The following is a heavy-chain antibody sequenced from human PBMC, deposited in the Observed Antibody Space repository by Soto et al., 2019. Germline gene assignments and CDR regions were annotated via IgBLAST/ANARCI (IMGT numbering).Heavy chain of an antibody. CDR1: GFTFSSYA. CDR2: ISGSGGST. D-gene: IGHD6-13*01. V-gene: IGHV3-23*01. J-gene: IGHJ4*02. Sequence: GGSLRLSCAASGFTFSSYAMSWVRQAPGKGLEWVSAISGSGGSTYYADSVKGRFTISRDNSKNTLYLQMNSLRAEDTAVYYCASSPRGSSSTPGRVYWGQGTLVTVSS. CDR3: ASSPRGSSSTPGRVY.